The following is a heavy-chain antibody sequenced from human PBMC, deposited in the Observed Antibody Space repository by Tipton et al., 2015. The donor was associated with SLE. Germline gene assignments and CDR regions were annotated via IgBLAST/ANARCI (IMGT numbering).Heavy chain of an antibody. V-gene: IGHV3-11*01. CDR3: ARDDSFRHYYHGMDV. D-gene: IGHD2-21*01. CDR2: VSAGHTT. CDR1: GFSFSDYY. Sequence: SLRLSCATSGFSFSDYYMGWMRHAPGKGLEWVSFVSAGHTTYYADSVKGRFTISRDNAKNSLYLQMNSLRAEDTAVYYCARDDSFRHYYHGMDVWGQGTTVTVSS. J-gene: IGHJ6*02.